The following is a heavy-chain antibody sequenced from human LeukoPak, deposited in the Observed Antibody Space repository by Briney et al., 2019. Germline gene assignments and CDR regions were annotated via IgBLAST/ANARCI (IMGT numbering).Heavy chain of an antibody. V-gene: IGHV1-69*05. D-gene: IGHD3-22*01. J-gene: IGHJ6*03. Sequence: SVKVSCKASGGTFSSYAISWVRQAPGQGLEWMGRIIPIFGTANYAQKFQGRVTITTDESTSTAYMELSSPRSEDTAVYYCARASYYYDSSGYNYYYYMDVWGKGTTVTVSS. CDR3: ARASYYYDSSGYNYYYYMDV. CDR2: IIPIFGTA. CDR1: GGTFSSYA.